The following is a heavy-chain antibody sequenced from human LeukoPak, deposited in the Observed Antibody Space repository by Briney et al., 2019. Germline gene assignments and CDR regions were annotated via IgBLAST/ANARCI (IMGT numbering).Heavy chain of an antibody. CDR3: AGDSSGYYYAFDI. CDR1: GFTFSDYY. D-gene: IGHD3-22*01. CDR2: ISSSGSTI. J-gene: IGHJ3*02. Sequence: AGGSLRLSCAASGFTFSDYYMSWIRQAPGKGLEWVSYISSSGSTIYYADSVKGRFTISRDNAKNSLYLQMNSLRAEDTAVYYWAGDSSGYYYAFDIWGQGTMVTVSS. V-gene: IGHV3-11*01.